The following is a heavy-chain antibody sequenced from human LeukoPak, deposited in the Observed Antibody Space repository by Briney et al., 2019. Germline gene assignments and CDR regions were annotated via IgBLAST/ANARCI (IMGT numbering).Heavy chain of an antibody. CDR2: ISTSGSAV. CDR1: GFTFSGYY. CDR3: AQRAPFYYNSWSPTHDYGMDV. V-gene: IGHV3-11*01. D-gene: IGHD3-10*01. Sequence: GGSLRLSCAASGFTFSGYYMAWIRQAPGKGLEWISYISTSGSAVYYADSVKGRFTMSRDNAKNSLYLQMNSLRAEDTAVYYCAQRAPFYYNSWSPTHDYGMDVWGQGTTVTVSS. J-gene: IGHJ6*02.